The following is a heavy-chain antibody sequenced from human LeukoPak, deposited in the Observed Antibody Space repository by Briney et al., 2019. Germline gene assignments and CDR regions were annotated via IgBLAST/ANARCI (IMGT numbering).Heavy chain of an antibody. J-gene: IGHJ4*02. CDR2: IHFDGNTN. D-gene: IGHD1-1*01. CDR1: GFTFSSYG. V-gene: IGHV3-30*02. CDR3: AKDTPTTGYHLDS. Sequence: GGSLRLSCAASGFTFSSYGMHWVRQAPGKGLDWVAFIHFDGNTNFSSDSVKGRFTISRDNSENTLYLQINSLRVEDTAVYYCAKDTPTTGYHLDSWGQGTLVTVSS.